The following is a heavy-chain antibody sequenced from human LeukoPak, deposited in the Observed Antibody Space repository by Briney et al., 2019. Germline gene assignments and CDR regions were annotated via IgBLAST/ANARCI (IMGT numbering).Heavy chain of an antibody. V-gene: IGHV3-30*18. CDR2: ISYDGSNK. D-gene: IGHD2-2*01. CDR3: AKDDRRYCSSTSCHDVDY. Sequence: GRSLRLSCAASGFTFRSYGMHWVRQAPGKGLEWVAVISYDGSNKYYADSVKGRFTISRDNSKNTLYLQMNSLRAEDTAVYYCAKDDRRYCSSTSCHDVDYWGQGTLVTVSS. CDR1: GFTFRSYG. J-gene: IGHJ4*02.